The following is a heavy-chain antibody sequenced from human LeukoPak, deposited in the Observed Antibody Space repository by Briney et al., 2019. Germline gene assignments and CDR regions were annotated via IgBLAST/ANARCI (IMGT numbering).Heavy chain of an antibody. CDR3: AKDGSSSWYHYVYYYYYMDV. CDR2: IRYDGSNK. CDR1: GFTFSSYG. J-gene: IGHJ6*03. D-gene: IGHD6-13*01. V-gene: IGHV3-30*02. Sequence: GGSLRLSCAASGFTFSSYGMHWVRQAPGKGLEWVAFIRYDGSNKYYADSVKGRFTISRDNSKNTLYLQMNSLRAEDTAVYYCAKDGSSSWYHYVYYYYYMDVWGKGTTVTISS.